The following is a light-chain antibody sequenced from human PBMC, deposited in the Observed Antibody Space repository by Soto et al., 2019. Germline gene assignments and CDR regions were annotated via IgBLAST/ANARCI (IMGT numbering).Light chain of an antibody. V-gene: IGKV1-39*01. CDR2: GAS. CDR3: QQSHSRPFT. J-gene: IGKJ3*01. Sequence: DIQMTQSPSSLSASVGDRVTIACRASQSVYRYLNWYQHKPGKAPKLLVYGASSLHSGVPSRFSASGSVSDFTLTINSLEPEDFATYYCQQSHSRPFTFGPGTKVDIK. CDR1: QSVYRY.